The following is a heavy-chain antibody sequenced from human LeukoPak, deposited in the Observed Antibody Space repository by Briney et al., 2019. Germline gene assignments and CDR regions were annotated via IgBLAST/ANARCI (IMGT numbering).Heavy chain of an antibody. Sequence: PSETLSLTCTVSGGSISIYYWTWIRQPAGKGLEWIGRIYISGSTNYNPSLKSRVTISLDTSKNQFSLKLSSVTAADTAVYYCARELQAKAFDYWGQGTLVTVSS. V-gene: IGHV4-4*07. D-gene: IGHD4-11*01. CDR2: IYISGST. CDR3: ARELQAKAFDY. J-gene: IGHJ4*02. CDR1: GGSISIYY.